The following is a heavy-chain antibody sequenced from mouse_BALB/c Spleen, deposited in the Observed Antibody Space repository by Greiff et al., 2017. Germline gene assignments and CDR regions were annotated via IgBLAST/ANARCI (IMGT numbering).Heavy chain of an antibody. D-gene: IGHD2-4*01. CDR1: GYTFTSYW. CDR3: AYDYAMDY. J-gene: IGHJ4*01. Sequence: VKLQQSGAELAKPGASVKMSCKASGYTFTSYWMHWVKQRPGQGLEWIGYINPSTGYTEYNQKFKDKATLTADKSSSTAYMQLSSLTSEDSAVYYCAYDYAMDYWGQGTSVTVSS. V-gene: IGHV1-7*01. CDR2: INPSTGYT.